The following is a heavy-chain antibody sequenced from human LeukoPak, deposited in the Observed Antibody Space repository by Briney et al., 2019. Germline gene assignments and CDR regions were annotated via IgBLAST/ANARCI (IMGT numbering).Heavy chain of an antibody. J-gene: IGHJ6*02. V-gene: IGHV1-2*02. CDR3: ARDIRTGTSYGMDV. CDR2: INPNSGGT. CDR1: GYTFTGSY. Sequence: GASVKVSCKASGYTFTGSYMRWVRQAPGQGLEWMGWINPNSGGTNYAQKFQGRVTMTRDTSISTTYMELSRLRSDDTAVYYCARDIRTGTSYGMDVWGQGTTVTVSS. D-gene: IGHD1-7*01.